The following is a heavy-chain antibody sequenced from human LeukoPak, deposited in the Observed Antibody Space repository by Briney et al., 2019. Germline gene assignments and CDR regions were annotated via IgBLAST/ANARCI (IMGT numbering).Heavy chain of an antibody. CDR1: GFTFSSYS. CDR3: ARKSVAATPRDIVYQYSYMDV. Sequence: GGSLRLSCAASGFTFSSYSMNWVRQAPGKGLEWVSSISSSSYIYYADSVKGRFTISRDNAKNSLYLQMNSLRAEDTAVYYCARKSVAATPRDIVYQYSYMDVWGKGTTVTVSS. V-gene: IGHV3-21*04. CDR2: ISSSSYI. D-gene: IGHD2-15*01. J-gene: IGHJ6*03.